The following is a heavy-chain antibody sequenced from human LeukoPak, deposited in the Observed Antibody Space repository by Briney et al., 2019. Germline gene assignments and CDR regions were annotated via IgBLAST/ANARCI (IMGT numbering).Heavy chain of an antibody. Sequence: GGSLRLSCVASGFTFSNYAMSWVRQAPGKGPEWVSTISGSGGSTYYADSVKGRFTISRDNSKNTLYLQMNSPRAEDTAVYYCAKEIYYGDHLYFQHWGQGTQVTVSS. CDR2: ISGSGGST. J-gene: IGHJ1*01. CDR1: GFTFSNYA. CDR3: AKEIYYGDHLYFQH. V-gene: IGHV3-23*01. D-gene: IGHD4-17*01.